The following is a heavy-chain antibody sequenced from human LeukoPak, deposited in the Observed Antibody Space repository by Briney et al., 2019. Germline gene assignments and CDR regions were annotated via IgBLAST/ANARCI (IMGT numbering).Heavy chain of an antibody. CDR3: ANTYALGNYYKGGFDP. V-gene: IGHV1-2*02. D-gene: IGHD3-10*01. Sequence: PRASVKVSCKASGYTFIDYYMHWVRQAPGQGLEWMGWINPNSGGTNYAQNFQGRVTMTRDTSIRTVYMELSRLRSDDTAVYYCANTYALGNYYKGGFDPWGQGTLVTVSS. CDR1: GYTFIDYY. J-gene: IGHJ5*02. CDR2: INPNSGGT.